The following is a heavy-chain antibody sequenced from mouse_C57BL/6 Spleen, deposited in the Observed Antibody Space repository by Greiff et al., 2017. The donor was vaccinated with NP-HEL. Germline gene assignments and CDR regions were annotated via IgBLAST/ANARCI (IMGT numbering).Heavy chain of an antibody. J-gene: IGHJ3*01. CDR3: ARPAQATSWFAY. Sequence: QVQLQQPGTELVKPGASVKLSCKASGYIFTSYWMHWVKQRPGQGLEWIGNINPSNGGTNYNEKFKSKATLTVDKSSSTAYMQLSSLTSEDSAVYYCARPAQATSWFAYWGQGTLVTVSA. V-gene: IGHV1-53*01. D-gene: IGHD3-2*02. CDR1: GYIFTSYW. CDR2: INPSNGGT.